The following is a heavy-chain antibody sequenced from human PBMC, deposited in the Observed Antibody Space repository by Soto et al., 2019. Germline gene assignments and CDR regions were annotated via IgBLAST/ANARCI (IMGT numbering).Heavy chain of an antibody. CDR3: ARVHCSSTSCPKDYYYYYYMDV. Sequence: ASVKVSCKASGYTFTSYGISWVRQAPGQGLEWMGWISAYNGNTNYAQKLQGRVTMTTDTSTSTAYMELRSLRSDDTAVYYCARVHCSSTSCPKDYYYYYYMDVWGKGTTVTVSS. J-gene: IGHJ6*03. CDR1: GYTFTSYG. CDR2: ISAYNGNT. V-gene: IGHV1-18*01. D-gene: IGHD2-2*01.